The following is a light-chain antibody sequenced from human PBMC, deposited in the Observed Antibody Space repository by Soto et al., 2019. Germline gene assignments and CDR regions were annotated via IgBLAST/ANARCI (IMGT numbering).Light chain of an antibody. CDR3: HQYGSSPFT. V-gene: IGKV3-20*01. Sequence: EIVLTQSPGTLSLSPGERATLSCRASQSVMGSYLAWYQQKPGQAPRLLIFHASTRATGIPDRFSGSGSGTDITLTVSRLEPEDSAVYYCHQYGSSPFTFGPGTKVDIK. CDR2: HAS. J-gene: IGKJ3*01. CDR1: QSVMGSY.